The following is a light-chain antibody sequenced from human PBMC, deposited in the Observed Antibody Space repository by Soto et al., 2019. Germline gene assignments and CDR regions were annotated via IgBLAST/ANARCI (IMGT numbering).Light chain of an antibody. CDR2: DTS. CDR3: QQYDSSPWT. CDR1: QSVSSSY. V-gene: IGKV3-20*01. J-gene: IGKJ1*01. Sequence: EVGLKKSLGTLSLSQEERATLSCRASQSVSSSYLAWYQQTPGQAPRLLVYDTSYRATGVPDRFSGSGSGTDFTLTISRLEPEDSAVYYCQQYDSSPWTFGQGTKVDI.